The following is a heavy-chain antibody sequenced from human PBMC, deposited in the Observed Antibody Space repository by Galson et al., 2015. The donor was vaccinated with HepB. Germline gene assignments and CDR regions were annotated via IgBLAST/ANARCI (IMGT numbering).Heavy chain of an antibody. J-gene: IGHJ4*02. Sequence: SVKVSCKASGGTLGSSSISWVRQVPGQGLEWLGAIIPIYGTASYAQKFQDRVTINADASANIVYMDLTSLKSDDTAVYFCATGRLGATVRPFDFWGQGTLVTVSS. CDR2: IIPIYGTA. CDR1: GGTLGSSS. D-gene: IGHD1-26*01. V-gene: IGHV1-69*13. CDR3: ATGRLGATVRPFDF.